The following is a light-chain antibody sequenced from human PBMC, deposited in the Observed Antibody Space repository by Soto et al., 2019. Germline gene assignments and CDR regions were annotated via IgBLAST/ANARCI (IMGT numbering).Light chain of an antibody. Sequence: DIVMTQSPLSLPVTPGEPASISCRSSQSLLHSNGYNYLDWYLQKPGQSPQLLIYLGANRASGVPDRFSGSGPGTDFTLKISRVEADDVGVYYCMQALQPLFTFGHRTKVDIK. CDR3: MQALQPLFT. J-gene: IGKJ3*01. CDR1: QSLLHSNGYNY. CDR2: LGA. V-gene: IGKV2-28*01.